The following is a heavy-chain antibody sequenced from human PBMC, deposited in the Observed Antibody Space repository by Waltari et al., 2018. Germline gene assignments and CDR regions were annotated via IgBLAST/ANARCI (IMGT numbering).Heavy chain of an antibody. CDR1: GFTVSSYA. D-gene: IGHD2-8*02. J-gene: IGHJ4*02. CDR3: AKGQTGGLLGFDY. CDR2: IYSGGSST. V-gene: IGHV3-23*03. Sequence: EVQLLESGGGLVQPGGSLRLSCAASGFTVSSYAMSWVRQAPGKGLEWVSVIYSGGSSTYYADSVKGRFTISRDNSKNTLYLQMNSLRAEDTAVYYCAKGQTGGLLGFDYWGQGTLVTVSS.